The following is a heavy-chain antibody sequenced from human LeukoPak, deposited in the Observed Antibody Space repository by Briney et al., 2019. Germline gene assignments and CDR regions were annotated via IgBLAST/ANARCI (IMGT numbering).Heavy chain of an antibody. CDR1: GGTFSSYA. V-gene: IGHV1-69*13. D-gene: IGHD4-17*01. CDR2: IIPIFGTA. CDR3: AGSTVTRLAEYFQH. J-gene: IGHJ1*01. Sequence: GASVKVSCKASGGTFSSYAISWVRQAPGQGLEWMGGIIPIFGTANYAQKFQGRVTITAEESTSTAYMELSSLRPEDTAVYYCAGSTVTRLAEYFQHWGQGTLVTVSS.